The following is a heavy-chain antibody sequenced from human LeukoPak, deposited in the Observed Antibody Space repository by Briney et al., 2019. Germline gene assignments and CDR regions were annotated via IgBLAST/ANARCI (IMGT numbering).Heavy chain of an antibody. Sequence: GGSLRLSCADSGFTFSTYWMGWVRQAPGMGLEWVATIKQDGSVKHYVDSVKGRFTISRGNAKNSLFLQMNSLRAEDMAVYYCAGARGWEFSSWGQGTLVTVSS. CDR1: GFTFSTYW. J-gene: IGHJ5*02. CDR3: AGARGWEFSS. V-gene: IGHV3-7*01. CDR2: IKQDGSVK. D-gene: IGHD1-26*01.